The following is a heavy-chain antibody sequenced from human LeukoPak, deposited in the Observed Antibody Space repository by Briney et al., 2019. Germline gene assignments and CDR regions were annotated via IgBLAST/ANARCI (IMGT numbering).Heavy chain of an antibody. CDR1: GYSISSGYY. J-gene: IGHJ5*02. Sequence: NPSETLSLTCTVSGYSISSGYYWGWIRQPPGKGLEWIGSIYHSGSTYYNPSLKSRVTISVDTSKNQFSLKLSSVTAADTAVYYCARDLLSWFDPWGQGTLVTVSS. V-gene: IGHV4-38-2*02. CDR3: ARDLLSWFDP. CDR2: IYHSGST. D-gene: IGHD3-9*01.